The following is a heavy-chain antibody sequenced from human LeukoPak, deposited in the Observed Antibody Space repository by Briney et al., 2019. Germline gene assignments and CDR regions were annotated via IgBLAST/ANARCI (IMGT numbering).Heavy chain of an antibody. V-gene: IGHV1-18*01. CDR1: GDTFTSYV. J-gene: IGHJ4*02. CDR2: ISAHSGNT. D-gene: IGHD1-26*01. Sequence: ASVKVSSKASGDTFTSYVISSVRQAPGQGVEWVGWISAHSGNTNYAQKLQGTVTMTTDTSTSTAYMELRSLRSDGTAVYYCARGDPIYGVGATLLDYWGQGTLVTVSS. CDR3: ARGDPIYGVGATLLDY.